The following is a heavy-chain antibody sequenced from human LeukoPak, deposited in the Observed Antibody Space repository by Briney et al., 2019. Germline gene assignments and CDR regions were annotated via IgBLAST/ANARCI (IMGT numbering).Heavy chain of an antibody. CDR3: AKDRVKVGPYYSSSWYYFDY. CDR2: ISGSGGST. CDR1: GFTFSSYA. J-gene: IGHJ4*02. Sequence: GGSLRLSCAASGFTFSSYAMSWVRQAPGKGLEWVSAISGSGGSTYYADSVKGRFTISRDNFKNTLYLQMNSLRAEDTAVYYCAKDRVKVGPYYSSSWYYFDYWGQGTLVTVSS. V-gene: IGHV3-23*01. D-gene: IGHD6-13*01.